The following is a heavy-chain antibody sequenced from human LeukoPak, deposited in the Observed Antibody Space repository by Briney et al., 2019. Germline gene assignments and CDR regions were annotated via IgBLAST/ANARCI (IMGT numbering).Heavy chain of an antibody. D-gene: IGHD2-2*01. Sequence: ASVKVSCKASGYTFTSYGLSWVRQAPGQGLEWMGRITTYNGNTKYAQNLQGRVTMTADTSTSTAYMELRSLRSDDTAVYYCARGIVPAARDYYYYYMDVWGKGTTVTVSS. CDR1: GYTFTSYG. J-gene: IGHJ6*03. CDR3: ARGIVPAARDYYYYYMDV. CDR2: ITTYNGNT. V-gene: IGHV1-18*01.